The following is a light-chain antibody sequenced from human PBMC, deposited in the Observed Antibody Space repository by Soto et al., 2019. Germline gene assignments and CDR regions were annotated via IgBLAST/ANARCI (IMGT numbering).Light chain of an antibody. CDR3: QQGFSRPRT. CDR2: TTY. Sequence: DIQMTQSPSSLSASVGDRVTITCRASQSIRNDLNWYQQRPGKAPKLLMYTTYNLERGVPSRFSGSGSGTDFTLTINNLQPEDFGTYFCQQGFSRPRTFGLGTTVEVK. CDR1: QSIRND. V-gene: IGKV1-39*01. J-gene: IGKJ1*01.